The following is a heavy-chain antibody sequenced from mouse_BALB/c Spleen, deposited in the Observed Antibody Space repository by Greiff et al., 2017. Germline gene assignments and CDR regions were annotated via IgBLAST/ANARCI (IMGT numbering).Heavy chain of an antibody. CDR1: GFTFSSYT. CDR2: ISSGGGNT. V-gene: IGHV5-9*03. J-gene: IGHJ4*01. Sequence: EVKLMESGGGLVKPGGSLKLSCAASGFTFSSYTMSWVRQTPEKRLEWVATISSGGGNTYYPDSVKGRFTISRDNAKNNLYLQMSSLRSEDTALYYCARSGYDYDGGYYYAMDYWGQGTSVTVSS. CDR3: ARSGYDYDGGYYYAMDY. D-gene: IGHD2-4*01.